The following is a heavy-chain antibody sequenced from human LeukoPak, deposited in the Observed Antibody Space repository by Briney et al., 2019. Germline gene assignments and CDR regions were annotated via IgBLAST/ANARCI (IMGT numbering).Heavy chain of an antibody. D-gene: IGHD4-23*01. J-gene: IGHJ3*02. CDR2: ISSTSRYI. Sequence: GGSLRLSCVASGFTFSSYSMNWVRQAPGKGLEWVSCISSTSRYIYYADSVKGRFTISRDNAKNSLYLQMNSLRAEDTAVYYCARTQRWVAYAFDIWGQGTMVTVSS. CDR3: ARTQRWVAYAFDI. CDR1: GFTFSSYS. V-gene: IGHV3-21*04.